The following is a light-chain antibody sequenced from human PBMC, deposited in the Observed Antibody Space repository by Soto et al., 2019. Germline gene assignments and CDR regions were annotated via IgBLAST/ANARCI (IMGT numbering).Light chain of an antibody. Sequence: DIQMTQSPSSLSASVGDRVTISCRASQSLGRRLTWYQQKPGQAPKLLIYETSNLQNGVPSRFSGSGSETDFTLTINSLQPEDFATYYCQQNFGPPHTFGQGTKLE. CDR1: QSLGRR. CDR2: ETS. CDR3: QQNFGPPHT. J-gene: IGKJ2*01. V-gene: IGKV1-39*01.